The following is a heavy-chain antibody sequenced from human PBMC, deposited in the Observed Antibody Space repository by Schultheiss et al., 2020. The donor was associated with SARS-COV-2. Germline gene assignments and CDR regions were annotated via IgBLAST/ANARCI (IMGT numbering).Heavy chain of an antibody. V-gene: IGHV3-33*01. CDR3: ARERDSSSWAAIMDV. Sequence: GGSLRLSCAASGFTFSSYGMHWVRQAPGKGLEWVAVIWYDGSNKYYADSVKGRFTISRDNSKNTLYLQMNSLRAEDTAVYYCARERDSSSWAAIMDVWGQATTVTVSS. CDR2: IWYDGSNK. CDR1: GFTFSSYG. J-gene: IGHJ6*02. D-gene: IGHD6-13*01.